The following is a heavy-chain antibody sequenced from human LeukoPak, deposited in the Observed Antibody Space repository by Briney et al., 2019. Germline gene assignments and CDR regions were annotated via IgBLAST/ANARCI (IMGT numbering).Heavy chain of an antibody. V-gene: IGHV1-69*05. CDR2: IIPIFGTA. J-gene: IGHJ4*02. CDR3: AREPYGSGSQPVDY. CDR1: GGTFSSYA. D-gene: IGHD3-10*01. Sequence: GSSVKVSCKASGGTFSSYAISWVRQAPGQGLEWVGRIIPIFGTANYAQKFQGRVTITTDESTSTAYMELSSLRSEDTAVYYCAREPYGSGSQPVDYWGQGTLVTVSS.